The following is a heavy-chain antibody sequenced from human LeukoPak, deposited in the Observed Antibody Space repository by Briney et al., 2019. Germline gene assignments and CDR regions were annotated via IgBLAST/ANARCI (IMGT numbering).Heavy chain of an antibody. V-gene: IGHV3-7*04. J-gene: IGHJ4*02. CDR2: INQDESVT. Sequence: PGGSLRLSCAASGFPFFSYYMTWVRQAPGKGLEWVATINQDESVTDSVDAVKGRFTVSRDNAKNSLYLQMNSLRAEDTAVYYCTTENWYVFERWGQGTLVSVSS. CDR1: GFPFFSYY. CDR3: TTENWYVFER. D-gene: IGHD1-1*01.